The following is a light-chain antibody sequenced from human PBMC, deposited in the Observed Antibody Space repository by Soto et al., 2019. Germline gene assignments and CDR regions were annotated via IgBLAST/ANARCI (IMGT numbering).Light chain of an antibody. V-gene: IGLV1-47*02. J-gene: IGLJ2*01. CDR3: ASYTSSSTSVI. CDR1: SSNIGSGF. CDR2: TNN. Sequence: QSVLTQPPSASGTPGQRVTISCSGSSSNIGSGFVYWYQHLPGTAPKLLISTNNERPSGVPDRFSGSKSGTSASLAISGLRSEDEADYYCASYTSSSTSVIFGRGTKVTVL.